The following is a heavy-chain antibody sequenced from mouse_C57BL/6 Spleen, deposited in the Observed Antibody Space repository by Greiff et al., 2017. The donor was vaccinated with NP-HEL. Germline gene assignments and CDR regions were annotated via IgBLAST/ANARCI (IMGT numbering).Heavy chain of an antibody. V-gene: IGHV6-3*01. J-gene: IGHJ3*01. CDR2: IRLKSDNYAT. Sequence: EVQLVESGGGLVQPGGSMKLSCVASGFTFSNYWMNWVRQSPEKGLEWVAQIRLKSDNYATHYAESVKGRFTISRDDSKSSVYLQMNNLRAEDTGIYYCTGLNWDAWFAYWGQGTLVTVSA. CDR3: TGLNWDAWFAY. CDR1: GFTFSNYW. D-gene: IGHD4-1*01.